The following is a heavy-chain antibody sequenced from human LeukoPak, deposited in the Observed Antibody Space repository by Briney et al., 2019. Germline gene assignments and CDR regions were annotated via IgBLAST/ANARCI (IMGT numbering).Heavy chain of an antibody. CDR3: ARLSTSGYCSSTSCYEKFFDY. Sequence: GGSLRLSCAHSGFTLSSYWMSWVRHAPGKGPECVANIKQEGSEKYYVDSVKSRFSISRDNAKNSLYLKMNSLRAEDTAVYYCARLSTSGYCSSTSCYEKFFDYWGQGTLVTVSS. CDR2: IKQEGSEK. V-gene: IGHV3-7*03. D-gene: IGHD2-2*01. J-gene: IGHJ4*02. CDR1: GFTLSSYW.